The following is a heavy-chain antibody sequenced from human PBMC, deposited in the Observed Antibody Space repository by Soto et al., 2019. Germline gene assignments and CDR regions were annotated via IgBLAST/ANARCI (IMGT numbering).Heavy chain of an antibody. CDR2: IWYDGSNK. D-gene: IGHD3-10*01. J-gene: IGHJ4*02. V-gene: IGHV3-33*01. CDR3: AREWLMGSSSFDY. CDR1: GFTFSSYG. Sequence: QVQLVESGGGVVQPGRSLRLSCAASGFTFSSYGMHWVRQAPGKGLEWVAVIWYDGSNKYYADSVKGRFTISRDNSKNTRYLQMNSLRAEDTAVYYCAREWLMGSSSFDYWGQGTLVTVSS.